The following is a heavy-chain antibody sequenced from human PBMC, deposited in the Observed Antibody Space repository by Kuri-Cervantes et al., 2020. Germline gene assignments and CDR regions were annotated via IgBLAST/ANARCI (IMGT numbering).Heavy chain of an antibody. CDR3: ARDIPWFGESHYYMDV. J-gene: IGHJ6*03. D-gene: IGHD3-10*01. V-gene: IGHV4-30-4*08. CDR2: IYYSGST. Sequence: SETLSLTCTVSGGSISSGDYYWSWIRQPPGKGLEWIGYIYYSGSTYYNPSLKSRVTISVDTSKNQFSLKLSSVTAADTAVYYCARDIPWFGESHYYMDVWGKGATVTVSS. CDR1: GGSISSGDYY.